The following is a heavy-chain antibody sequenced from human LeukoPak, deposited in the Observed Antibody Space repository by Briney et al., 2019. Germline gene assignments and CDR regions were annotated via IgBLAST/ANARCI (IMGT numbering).Heavy chain of an antibody. Sequence: ASVKVSCKASGYTFTSYDINWVRQATGQGLEWMGWMNPNSGNTGYAQKFQGRVTMTRNTSISTAYMELSSLRSEDTAIFYCTCTTAGGGRLAHYWGQGTLVTVSS. CDR1: GYTFTSYD. CDR3: TCTTAGGGRLAHY. CDR2: MNPNSGNT. J-gene: IGHJ4*02. D-gene: IGHD6-13*01. V-gene: IGHV1-8*01.